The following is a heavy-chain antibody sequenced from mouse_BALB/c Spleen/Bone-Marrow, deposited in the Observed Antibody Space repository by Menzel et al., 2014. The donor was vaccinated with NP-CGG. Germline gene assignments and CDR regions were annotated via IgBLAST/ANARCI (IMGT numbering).Heavy chain of an antibody. V-gene: IGHV1S81*02. CDR1: GFTFTSYW. Sequence: VQLQQSGDELVKPGASVKLSCMASGFTFTSYWIHWVKQRPGQGPEWIGEINPSNGRTNYNEKFKSKATLTEDKSSSTAYMQLSSLTSEDSAVYYCARDGGYRYAMNYWGQGTSVTVSS. D-gene: IGHD2-13*01. J-gene: IGHJ4*01. CDR2: INPSNGRT. CDR3: ARDGGYRYAMNY.